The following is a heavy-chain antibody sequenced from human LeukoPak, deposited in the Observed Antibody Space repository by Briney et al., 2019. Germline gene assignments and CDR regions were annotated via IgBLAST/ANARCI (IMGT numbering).Heavy chain of an antibody. D-gene: IGHD3-3*01. V-gene: IGHV3-23*01. CDR1: GFTFSSYA. Sequence: PGGSLRLSCAASGFTFSSYAMSWVRQAPGKGLEWVSAISGSGGSTYYADPVKGRFTISRDNSKNTLYLQMNSLRAEDTAVYYCAKGGGGRSGYSLVDYWGQETLATVSS. J-gene: IGHJ4*02. CDR3: AKGGGGRSGYSLVDY. CDR2: ISGSGGST.